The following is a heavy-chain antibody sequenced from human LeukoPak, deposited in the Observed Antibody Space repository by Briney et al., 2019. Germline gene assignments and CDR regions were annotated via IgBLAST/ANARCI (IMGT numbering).Heavy chain of an antibody. D-gene: IGHD2-8*02. CDR2: VSNIGST. J-gene: IGHJ4*02. V-gene: IGHV4-59*08. Sequence: SETLSLTCTVSGGSTSVYYWSWFRQPPGKALEWIGYVSNIGSTKYNPSLRSRVTISGDTSRNQFSLKLSSVTAADTAVYYCARAGPGGPFDYWGQGTQVTVSS. CDR3: ARAGPGGPFDY. CDR1: GGSTSVYY.